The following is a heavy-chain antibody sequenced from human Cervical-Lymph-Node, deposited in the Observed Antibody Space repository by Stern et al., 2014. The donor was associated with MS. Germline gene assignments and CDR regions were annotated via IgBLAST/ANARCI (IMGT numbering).Heavy chain of an antibody. J-gene: IGHJ6*02. CDR2: MTPYTGKT. CDR3: ARDRLTHDNEWYEYFYSGMDV. Sequence: VQLVESGGEVKEPGASVKVSCKASDYTFANYGLSWVRQAPGKGLEWMGWMTPYTGKTNLAQKFQGRVAMTADTSTSTAYMELRSLASDDTAVYFCARDRLTHDNEWYEYFYSGMDVWGQGTTVTVSS. CDR1: DYTFANYG. V-gene: IGHV1-18*04. D-gene: IGHD2/OR15-2a*01.